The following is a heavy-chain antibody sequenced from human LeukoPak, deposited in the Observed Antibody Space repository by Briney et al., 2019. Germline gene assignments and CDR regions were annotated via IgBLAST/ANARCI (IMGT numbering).Heavy chain of an antibody. J-gene: IGHJ5*02. V-gene: IGHV1-58*02. CDR1: GFTFTSSA. CDR2: IVVGSGNT. CDR3: AAXXXXXXXSXSRGYNWFDP. D-gene: IGHD2-2*01. Sequence: SVKVSCKASGFTFTSSAMQWVRQARGQRLEWIGWIVVGSGNTNYAQKFQERVTITRDMSTSTAYMELSSLRSEDTAVYYCAAXXXXXXXSXSRGYNWFDPWGQGTLVTVSS.